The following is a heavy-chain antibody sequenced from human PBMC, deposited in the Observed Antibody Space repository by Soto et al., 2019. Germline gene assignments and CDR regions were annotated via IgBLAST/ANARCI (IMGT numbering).Heavy chain of an antibody. J-gene: IGHJ4*02. Sequence: PGGSLRLSCASSGFTFSSCAMHWVRQAPGKGLEWVAVISDDGGNKYYADSVKGRFTISRDNSKNTLYLQMNSLRPEDTAVYYCARDRHYTYFDYWGQGTLVTVSS. CDR3: ARDRHYTYFDY. V-gene: IGHV3-30-3*01. D-gene: IGHD4-4*01. CDR1: GFTFSSCA. CDR2: ISDDGGNK.